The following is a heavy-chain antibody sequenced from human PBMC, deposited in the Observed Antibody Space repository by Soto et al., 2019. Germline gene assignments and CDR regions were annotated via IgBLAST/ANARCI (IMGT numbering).Heavy chain of an antibody. D-gene: IGHD2-2*02. CDR2: ISAYNGNT. CDR3: ARDLGRGYAIVVVPAAIWGGDWYFDL. CDR1: GYTFTSYG. Sequence: GASVKVSCKASGYTFTSYGVSWVRQASGQGLEWMGWISAYNGNTNYAQKLQGRVTMTTDTSTSTAYMELRSLRSDDTAVYYCARDLGRGYAIVVVPAAIWGGDWYFDLWGRGTLVTVSS. V-gene: IGHV1-18*01. J-gene: IGHJ2*01.